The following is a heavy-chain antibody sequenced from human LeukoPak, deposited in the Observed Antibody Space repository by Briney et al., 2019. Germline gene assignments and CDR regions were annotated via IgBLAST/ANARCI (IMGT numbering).Heavy chain of an antibody. D-gene: IGHD5-18*01. Sequence: GGSLRLSCVASGLTFRRYWMHWVRQVPGKGLVWLSRINGDGSDTTYADSVKGRFTISRDNAKNTVDLQMNGLRVDDTAVYYCASNTAMLDWGQGILVTVSS. CDR1: GLTFRRYW. J-gene: IGHJ4*02. CDR2: INGDGSDT. V-gene: IGHV3-74*01. CDR3: ASNTAMLD.